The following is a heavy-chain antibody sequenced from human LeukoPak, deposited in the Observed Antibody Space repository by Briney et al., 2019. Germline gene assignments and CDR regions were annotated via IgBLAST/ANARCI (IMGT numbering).Heavy chain of an antibody. J-gene: IGHJ4*02. CDR3: ARTVYDYVWGSPGYFDY. CDR2: MNPNSGNT. D-gene: IGHD3-16*01. CDR1: GYTFTSYD. Sequence: ASVKVSCKASGYTFTSYDINWVRQATGQGLEWMGWMNPNSGNTGYAQKFQGRVTITRNTSISTAYMELSSLRSEDTAVYYCARTVYDYVWGSPGYFDYWGQGTLVTVSS. V-gene: IGHV1-8*03.